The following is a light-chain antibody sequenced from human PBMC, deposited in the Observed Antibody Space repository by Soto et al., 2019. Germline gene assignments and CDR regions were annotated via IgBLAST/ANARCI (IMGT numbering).Light chain of an antibody. Sequence: DIVMTQSPDSLAVSLGERATINCKSSQSVLYSSNNKNYLAWYQQKPGQTPKLLIYWASTRESGVPDRFSGSGSGTDFTLTISSLQAEDVAVYYCQQYYNTPGTFGQGTKLEIK. CDR3: QQYYNTPGT. V-gene: IGKV4-1*01. CDR2: WAS. J-gene: IGKJ2*01. CDR1: QSVLYSSNNKNY.